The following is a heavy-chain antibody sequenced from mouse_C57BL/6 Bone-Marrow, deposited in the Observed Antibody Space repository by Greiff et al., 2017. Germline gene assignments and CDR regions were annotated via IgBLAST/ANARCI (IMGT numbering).Heavy chain of an antibody. CDR2: IYPGGGYT. V-gene: IGHV1-63*01. Sequence: QVQLQQSGAELVRPGTSVKMSCKASGYTFTNYWIGWAKQRPGHGLEWIGDIYPGGGYTNYNEKFKGKATLTADKSSSTAYMQFSSLTSEESAIYDCARLTGTFFDYWGQGTTLTVSS. J-gene: IGHJ2*01. CDR3: ARLTGTFFDY. CDR1: GYTFTNYW. D-gene: IGHD4-1*01.